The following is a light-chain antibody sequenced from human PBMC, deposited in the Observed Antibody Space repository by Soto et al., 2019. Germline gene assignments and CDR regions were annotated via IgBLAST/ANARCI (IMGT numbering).Light chain of an antibody. J-gene: IGKJ2*01. Sequence: DIQMTQSPSSLSASVGDRVTITCRASQSISSYLNWYQQKPGKAPKLLIYAASSLQSGVPSRFSGRGSGTDFALTISSLQPEDFATYYCQQSHSTPYTFGQGTKLEIK. CDR2: AAS. V-gene: IGKV1-39*01. CDR3: QQSHSTPYT. CDR1: QSISSY.